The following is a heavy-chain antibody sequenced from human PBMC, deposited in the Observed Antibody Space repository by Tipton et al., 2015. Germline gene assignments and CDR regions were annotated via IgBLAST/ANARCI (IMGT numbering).Heavy chain of an antibody. CDR3: ARASMIQGYYHDSSRYFLFNA. V-gene: IGHV4-59*01. CDR2: IYYSGST. CDR1: GGSFSDYY. D-gene: IGHD3-22*01. J-gene: IGHJ5*01. Sequence: LRLSCTVSGGSFSDYYWSWIRQSPGEGLEWIGYIYYSGSTNYNPSLRSRVAMSMDTSKNQFSLKLSSVIAADTAVYYCARASMIQGYYHDSSRYFLFNAWRKGTLVTASS.